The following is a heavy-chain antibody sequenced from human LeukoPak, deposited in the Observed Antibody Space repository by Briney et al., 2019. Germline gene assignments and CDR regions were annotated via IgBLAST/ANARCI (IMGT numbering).Heavy chain of an antibody. CDR2: IYYSGST. V-gene: IGHV4-59*01. J-gene: IGHJ4*02. CDR1: GGSISSYY. CDR3: AGFGDFLFDY. Sequence: KPSETLSLTCTVSGGSISSYYWSWIRQPPGKGLEWIGYIYYSGSTNYNPSLKSRVTISVDTSKNQFSLKLSSVTAADTAVYYCAGFGDFLFDYWGQGTLVTVSS. D-gene: IGHD3-10*01.